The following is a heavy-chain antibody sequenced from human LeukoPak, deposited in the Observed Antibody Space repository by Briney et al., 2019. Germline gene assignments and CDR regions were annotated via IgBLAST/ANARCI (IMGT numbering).Heavy chain of an antibody. D-gene: IGHD2-21*02. CDR3: ARVDPGDWRFVGYYFDY. CDR2: IYTSGST. Sequence: SQTLSLTCTVSGGSISSGSYYWSWIRQPAGRGLEWIGRIYTSGSTNYNPSLKSRVTISVDTSRNQFSLKLSSVTAADTAVYYCARVDPGDWRFVGYYFDYWGQGTLVTVSS. V-gene: IGHV4-61*02. CDR1: GGSISSGSYY. J-gene: IGHJ4*02.